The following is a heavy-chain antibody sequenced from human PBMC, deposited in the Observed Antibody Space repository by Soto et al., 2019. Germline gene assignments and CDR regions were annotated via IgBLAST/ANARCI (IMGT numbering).Heavy chain of an antibody. CDR3: ARGRITMVRGVIWFDP. CDR1: GGSFSGYY. Sequence: NPSETLSLTCAVYGGSFSGYYWSWIRQPPGKGLEWIGEINHSGSTNYNPSLKRRVTISVDTSKNQFTLKLSSVTAADTAVYYCARGRITMVRGVIWFDPWGQGTLVTVSS. D-gene: IGHD3-10*01. CDR2: INHSGST. V-gene: IGHV4-34*01. J-gene: IGHJ5*02.